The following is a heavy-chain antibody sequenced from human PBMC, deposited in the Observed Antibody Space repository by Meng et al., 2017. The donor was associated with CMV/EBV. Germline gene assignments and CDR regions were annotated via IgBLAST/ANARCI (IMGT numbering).Heavy chain of an antibody. D-gene: IGHD1-1*01. Sequence: VKMVGFGGGLLKPGGSLRLSCAASGFTVSSNYMSWVRQAPGKGLEWVSVIYSGGSTYYADSVKGRFTISRDNSKNTLYLQMNSLRAEDTAVYYCARDHSGPLSHWGQGTLVTVSS. J-gene: IGHJ4*02. CDR3: ARDHSGPLSH. CDR1: GFTVSSNY. V-gene: IGHV3-66*01. CDR2: IYSGGST.